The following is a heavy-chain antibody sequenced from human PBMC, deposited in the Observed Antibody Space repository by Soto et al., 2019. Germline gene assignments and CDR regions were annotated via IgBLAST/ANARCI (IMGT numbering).Heavy chain of an antibody. CDR3: ARDYDSSGDY. Sequence: QLQLQESGPGLVKPSETLSLTCTVSGGSISTSSYFWGWIRQPPGKGLEWIGSIYYSGSTYYNPSLXSXAXIXXDPSKNQFSLKLSSVTAADTAVYYCARDYDSSGDYWGQGTLVTVSS. V-gene: IGHV4-39*01. J-gene: IGHJ4*02. D-gene: IGHD3-22*01. CDR2: IYYSGST. CDR1: GGSISTSSYF.